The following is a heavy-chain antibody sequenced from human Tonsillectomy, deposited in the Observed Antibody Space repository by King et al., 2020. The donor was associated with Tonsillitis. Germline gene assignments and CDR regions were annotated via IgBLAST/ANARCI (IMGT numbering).Heavy chain of an antibody. V-gene: IGHV3-30*18. Sequence: VQLVESGGGVVQPGRSLRLSCAASGFTFSTYGLHWVRQAPGKGLEWVAVISYDGSNKYYADSVKGRFTISRDNSKNTLYLQMNSLRAEDTAVYYCAKEKRDCSGGSCYYDTYYGMDVWGQGTTVTVSS. CDR2: ISYDGSNK. CDR1: GFTFSTYG. J-gene: IGHJ6*02. CDR3: AKEKRDCSGGSCYYDTYYGMDV. D-gene: IGHD2-15*01.